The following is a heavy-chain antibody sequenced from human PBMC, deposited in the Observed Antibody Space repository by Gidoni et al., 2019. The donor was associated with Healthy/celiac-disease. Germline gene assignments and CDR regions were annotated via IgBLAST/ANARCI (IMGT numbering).Heavy chain of an antibody. J-gene: IGHJ3*02. D-gene: IGHD6-13*01. V-gene: IGHV3-48*01. CDR1: GFTFSSYS. CDR3: ASLKQQLDAFDI. CDR2: ISSSSSTI. Sequence: EVQLVESGGGLVQPGGSLRLSCAASGFTFSSYSMNWVRQAPGKGLEWVSYISSSSSTIYYADSVKGRFTISRDNAKNSLYLQMNSLRAEDTAVYYCASLKQQLDAFDIWGQGTMVTVSS.